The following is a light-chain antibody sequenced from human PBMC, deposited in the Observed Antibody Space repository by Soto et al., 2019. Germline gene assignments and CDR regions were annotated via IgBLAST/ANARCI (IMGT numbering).Light chain of an antibody. CDR2: DVT. CDR1: SSDVGAYNY. V-gene: IGLV2-14*01. CDR3: SSYTTIKTVI. J-gene: IGLJ2*01. Sequence: QSALAQPASVSGSPGQSITISCTGTSSDVGAYNYVSWYHQHHPGKAPELIIYDVTDRPSGVSTRFSGSKSGNTASLTISGLQDEDEGDYYCSSYTTIKTVILGGGTKLTVL.